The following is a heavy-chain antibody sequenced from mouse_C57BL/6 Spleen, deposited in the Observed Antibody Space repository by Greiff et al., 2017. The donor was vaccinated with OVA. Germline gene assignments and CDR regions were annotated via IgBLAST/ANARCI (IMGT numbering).Heavy chain of an antibody. CDR1: GYTFTSYW. CDR2: INPSSGYP. D-gene: IGHD2-3*01. J-gene: IGHJ2*01. CDR3: AKSLDGSPFDD. V-gene: IGHV1-7*01. Sequence: VQLQQSGADLAKPGASVKLSCKASGYTFTSYWMHWVKQRPGQGLEWIGYINPSSGYPKYNQMFKDKATLTVDKSSSTAYMQLSSLTSEDSAVDYCAKSLDGSPFDDRGQGTTLTVSS.